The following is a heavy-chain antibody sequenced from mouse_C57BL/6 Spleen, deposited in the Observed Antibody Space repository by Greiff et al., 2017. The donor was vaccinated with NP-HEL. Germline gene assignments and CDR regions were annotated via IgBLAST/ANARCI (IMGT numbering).Heavy chain of an antibody. CDR3: AREIYYGNLYWYFDV. V-gene: IGHV5-4*01. CDR1: GFTFSSYA. CDR2: ISDGGSYT. D-gene: IGHD2-1*01. Sequence: EVMLVESGGGLVKPGGSLKLSCAASGFTFSSYAMSWVRQTPEKRLEWVATISDGGSYTYYPDNVKGRFTISRDNAKNNLYLQMSHLKSEDTAMYYCAREIYYGNLYWYFDVWGTGTTVTVSS. J-gene: IGHJ1*03.